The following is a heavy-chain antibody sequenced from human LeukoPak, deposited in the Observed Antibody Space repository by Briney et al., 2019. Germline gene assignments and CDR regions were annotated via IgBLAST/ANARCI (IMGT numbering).Heavy chain of an antibody. V-gene: IGHV4-4*07. D-gene: IGHD2-2*01. J-gene: IGHJ5*02. CDR3: ARVNRGYCSSTSCPNWFDP. Sequence: SETLSLTCTVSGGSISSYYWSWIRQPAGKGLEWIGRIYTSGSTNYNPSLESRVTMSVDTSKNQFSLKLSSVTAADTAVYYCARVNRGYCSSTSCPNWFDPWGQGTLVTVSS. CDR2: IYTSGST. CDR1: GGSISSYY.